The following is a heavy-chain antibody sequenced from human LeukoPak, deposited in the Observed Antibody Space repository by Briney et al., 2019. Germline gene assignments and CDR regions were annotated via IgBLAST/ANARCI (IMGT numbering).Heavy chain of an antibody. CDR3: ARALGRYIVATIIGY. CDR2: IIPIFGTA. D-gene: IGHD5-12*01. V-gene: IGHV1-69*13. J-gene: IGHJ4*02. CDR1: GGAFSSYA. Sequence: SVKLSCKASGGAFSSYAICWVRHAPGPGNEWMGGIIPIFGTANYAQKFQGRVTITSDESTSTAYMELSSLRSEDTAVYYCARALGRYIVATIIGYWGQGTLVTVSS.